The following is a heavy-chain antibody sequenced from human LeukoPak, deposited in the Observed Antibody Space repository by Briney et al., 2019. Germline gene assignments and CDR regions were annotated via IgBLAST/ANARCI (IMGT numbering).Heavy chain of an antibody. D-gene: IGHD3-3*02. J-gene: IGHJ5*02. V-gene: IGHV4-34*01. Sequence: KPSETLSLTCAVYGGSFSGYYWSWIRQPPGKGLEWIGEINHSGSTNYNPSLKSRVAISVDTSKNQFSLKLSSVTAADTAVYYCARDISGGFDPWGQGTLVTVSS. CDR1: GGSFSGYY. CDR2: INHSGST. CDR3: ARDISGGFDP.